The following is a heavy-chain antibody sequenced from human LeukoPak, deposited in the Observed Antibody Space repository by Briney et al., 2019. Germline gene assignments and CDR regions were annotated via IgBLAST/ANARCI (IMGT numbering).Heavy chain of an antibody. D-gene: IGHD1-26*01. J-gene: IGHJ4*02. CDR3: AKDRILANRLGATSFDY. CDR1: GFIFSSYG. CDR2: IWYDGSNK. Sequence: GGSLRLSCAASGFIFSSYGMHWVRQAPGKGLEWVAVIWYDGSNKYYADSVKGRFTISRDNSKNTLYLQMNSLRAEDTAVYYCAKDRILANRLGATSFDYWGQGTLVTVSS. V-gene: IGHV3-33*06.